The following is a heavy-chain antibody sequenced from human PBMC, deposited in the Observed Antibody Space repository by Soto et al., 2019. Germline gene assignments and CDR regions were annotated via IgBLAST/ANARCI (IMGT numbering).Heavy chain of an antibody. CDR2: ISGSGGST. D-gene: IGHD3-3*01. CDR1: GFTFSSYA. J-gene: IGHJ6*02. CDR3: AKGSITIFGVVIEPYYYYYGMDV. Sequence: GGSLRLSCAASGFTFSSYAMSLVRQAPGKGLEWVSAISGSGGSTYYADSVKGRSTISRDNSKNTLYLQMNSLRAEDTAVYYCAKGSITIFGVVIEPYYYYYGMDVWGQGTTVTVSS. V-gene: IGHV3-23*01.